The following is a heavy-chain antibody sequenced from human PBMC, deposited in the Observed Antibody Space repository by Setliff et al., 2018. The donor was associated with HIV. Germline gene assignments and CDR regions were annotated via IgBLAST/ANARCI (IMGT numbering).Heavy chain of an antibody. J-gene: IGHJ4*02. Sequence: GASVKVSCKASGYSFTFYGPNWVRQAPGQGLEWMGWTSVYNGYTNYAQKLQDRVIMTTDTSTSTAYMELRSLRSDDTAVYYCARAYDTLTGYYDYWGQGTQVTVSS. CDR2: TSVYNGYT. CDR3: ARAYDTLTGYYDY. V-gene: IGHV1-18*01. D-gene: IGHD3-9*01. CDR1: GYSFTFYG.